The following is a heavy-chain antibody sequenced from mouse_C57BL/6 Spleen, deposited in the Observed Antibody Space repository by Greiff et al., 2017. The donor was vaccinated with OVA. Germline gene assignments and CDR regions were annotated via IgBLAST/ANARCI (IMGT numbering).Heavy chain of an antibody. CDR1: GFTFTDYY. D-gene: IGHD1-1*01. CDR2: IRNKANGYTT. CDR3: ARYAPYYYGSSYDYFDY. Sequence: EVQRVESGGGLVQPGGSLSLSCAASGFTFTDYYMSWVRQPPGKALEWLGFIRNKANGYTTEYSASVKGRFTISRDNSQSILYLQMNALRAEDSATYDCARYAPYYYGSSYDYFDYWGQGTTLTVSS. J-gene: IGHJ2*01. V-gene: IGHV7-3*01.